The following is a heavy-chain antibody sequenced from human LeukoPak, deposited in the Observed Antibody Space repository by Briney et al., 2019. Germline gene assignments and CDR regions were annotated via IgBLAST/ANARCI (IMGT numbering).Heavy chain of an antibody. CDR1: GYNFRSYG. CDR3: ARGHYDYVWGSYRLDY. Sequence: GASVKVSCKASGYNFRSYGISWVRQAPGQRLEWMGWINAGNGNTKYSQKFQGRVTITRDTSASTAYMELSSLRSEDTAVYYCARGHYDYVWGSYRLDYWGQGTLVTVSS. J-gene: IGHJ4*02. D-gene: IGHD3-16*02. V-gene: IGHV1-3*01. CDR2: INAGNGNT.